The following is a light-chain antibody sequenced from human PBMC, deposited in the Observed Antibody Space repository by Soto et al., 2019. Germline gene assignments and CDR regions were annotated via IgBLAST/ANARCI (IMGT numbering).Light chain of an antibody. CDR3: MQTLRTLYT. J-gene: IGKJ2*01. V-gene: IGKV2-28*01. Sequence: DIVMTQSPLSLPVTPGEPASISCRSSQSLLHSNGYTYLHWYLQKPGQSPQLLIYLGSNRASGVPDRFSGSGSGTDFTLTISRVEAEDVGVYYCMQTLRTLYTFGQGTKLEIK. CDR2: LGS. CDR1: QSLLHSNGYTY.